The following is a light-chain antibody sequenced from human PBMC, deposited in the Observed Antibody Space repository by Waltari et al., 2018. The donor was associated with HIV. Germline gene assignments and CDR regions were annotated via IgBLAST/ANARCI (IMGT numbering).Light chain of an antibody. V-gene: IGLV3-1*01. CDR2: QDS. Sequence: SYELTQPPSVSVSPGQTASITCSGDKLGDKYARWYQQKPGQSPVLVIYQDSKRPSGIPERFSGSNSGNTATLTISGTQAMDEADYYCQAWDSNTVWVFGGGTKLTVL. J-gene: IGLJ3*02. CDR1: KLGDKY. CDR3: QAWDSNTVWV.